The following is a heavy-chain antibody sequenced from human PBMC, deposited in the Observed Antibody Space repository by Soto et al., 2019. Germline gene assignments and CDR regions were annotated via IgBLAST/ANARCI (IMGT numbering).Heavy chain of an antibody. CDR2: IYHSGST. Sequence: QVQLQESGPGLVKPSGTLSLTCAVSGGSISSSNWWSWVRQPPGKGLEWIGEIYHSGSTNYNPSLKSRVTXXVXKXXNRFSLKLSSVTAADTAVYYCARAPYSSSWYYFDYWGQGTLVTVSS. J-gene: IGHJ4*02. V-gene: IGHV4-4*02. CDR1: GGSISSSNW. CDR3: ARAPYSSSWYYFDY. D-gene: IGHD6-13*01.